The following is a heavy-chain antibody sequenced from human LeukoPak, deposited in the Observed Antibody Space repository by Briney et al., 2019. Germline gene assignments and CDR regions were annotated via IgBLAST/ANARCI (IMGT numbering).Heavy chain of an antibody. D-gene: IGHD5-12*01. Sequence: PSETLSLTCAVYGGSFSGYYWSWIRQPPGKGLEWIGEINHSGSTNYNPSLKSRVTISVDTSKNQFSLKLSSVTAADTAVYYCARGGSGWLRFAYYFDYWGQGTLVTVSS. J-gene: IGHJ4*02. CDR2: INHSGST. V-gene: IGHV4-34*01. CDR1: GGSFSGYY. CDR3: ARGGSGWLRFAYYFDY.